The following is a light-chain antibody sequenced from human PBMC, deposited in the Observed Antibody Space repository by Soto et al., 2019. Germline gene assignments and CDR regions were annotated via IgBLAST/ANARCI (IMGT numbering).Light chain of an antibody. J-gene: IGLJ1*01. Sequence: QSALTQPASVSVSPGQSITISCTGTSSDVGGYNSVSWYQQHPGKAPKLMIYEVSNRPSGVSNRFSGSKSGNTASLTISGLQAEDEADYYCSSYTTSSTLLYVFGTGTKVTVL. CDR3: SSYTTSSTLLYV. CDR2: EVS. CDR1: SSDVGGYNS. V-gene: IGLV2-14*01.